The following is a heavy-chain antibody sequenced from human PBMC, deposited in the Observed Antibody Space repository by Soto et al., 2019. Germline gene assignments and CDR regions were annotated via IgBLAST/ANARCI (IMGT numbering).Heavy chain of an antibody. J-gene: IGHJ4*02. CDR3: ARGPGIAVAGTEDFDY. D-gene: IGHD6-19*01. CDR2: ISAYNGNT. CDR1: GYTFTSYG. V-gene: IGHV1-18*01. Sequence: ASVKVSCKASGYTFTSYGISWVRQAPGQGLEWMGWISAYNGNTNYAQKLQGRVTMTTDTSTSTAYMELRSLRSDDTAVYYCARGPGIAVAGTEDFDYWGQGTPVPVSS.